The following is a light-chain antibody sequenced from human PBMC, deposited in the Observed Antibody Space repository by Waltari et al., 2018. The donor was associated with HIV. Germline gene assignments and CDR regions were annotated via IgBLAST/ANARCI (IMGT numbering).Light chain of an antibody. CDR3: QTWGTGFQV. CDR1: SSNTNYA. J-gene: IGLJ3*02. V-gene: IGLV4-69*02. CDR2: LKRDGCH. Sequence: HLVLTQSPSASASLGPSVKLTLPRSSSNTNYAIAWPWQHPEKGHRYLMTLKRDGCHSKGDGIPDRFSGSSSGAERYLIISSRQSEDEADYYCQTWGTGFQVFGGGTKVTVL.